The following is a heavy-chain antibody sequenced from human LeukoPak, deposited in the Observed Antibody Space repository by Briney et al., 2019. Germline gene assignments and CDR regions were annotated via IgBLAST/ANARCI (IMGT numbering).Heavy chain of an antibody. J-gene: IGHJ4*02. CDR3: ARHISGSYLDY. CDR2: ISYDGSNK. D-gene: IGHD3-16*02. Sequence: GGSLRLSCAASGFTFSSYGMHWVRQAPGKGLEWVAVISYDGSNKYYADSVKGRFTISRDNSKNTLYLQMNSLRAEDTAVYYCARHISGSYLDYWGQGTLVTVSS. CDR1: GFTFSSYG. V-gene: IGHV3-30*03.